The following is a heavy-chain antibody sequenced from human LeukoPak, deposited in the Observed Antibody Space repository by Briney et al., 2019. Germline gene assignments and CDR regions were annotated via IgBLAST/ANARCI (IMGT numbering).Heavy chain of an antibody. CDR3: ALDRGSMAAAGRWFEP. J-gene: IGHJ5*02. CDR2: ISAYNGDT. V-gene: IGHV1-18*01. D-gene: IGHD6-13*01. CDR1: GYTFTSYG. Sequence: GASVKDSCQASGYTFTSYGISWVRQAPGQGLEWMGWISAYNGDTNYAHKLQGRLTLTTDTPRSTAYIELRSLRSDDTAVYYCALDRGSMAAAGRWFEPWGQGTLVTVSS.